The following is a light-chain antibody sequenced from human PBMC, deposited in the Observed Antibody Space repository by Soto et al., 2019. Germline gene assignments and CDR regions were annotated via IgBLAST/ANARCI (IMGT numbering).Light chain of an antibody. V-gene: IGKV3D-15*01. CDR3: QQYTVWPFT. CDR2: GAS. J-gene: IGKJ4*02. Sequence: EIVMTQSPATLSVSPGERATLSCSASQSVSSNYLAWYQQKPGQAPRLLIYGASSRATGIPDRFSGSGSGTDFTLTISSLQSEDFALYYCQQYTVWPFTFGGGTKGDNK. CDR1: QSVSSN.